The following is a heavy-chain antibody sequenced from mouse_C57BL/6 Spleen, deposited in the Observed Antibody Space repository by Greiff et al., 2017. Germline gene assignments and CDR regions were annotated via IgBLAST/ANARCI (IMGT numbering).Heavy chain of an antibody. J-gene: IGHJ2*01. CDR1: GFTFSNYW. CDR2: IRLKSDNYAT. V-gene: IGHV6-3*01. D-gene: IGHD4-1*01. CDR3: SSGLGDY. Sequence: EVKVVESGGGLVQPGGSMKLSCVASGFTFSNYWMNWVRQSPEKGLEWVAQIRLKSDNYATHYAESVKGRFTISRDDSKSSVYLQMNNLRAVDTGIYYCSSGLGDYWGQGTTLTVSS.